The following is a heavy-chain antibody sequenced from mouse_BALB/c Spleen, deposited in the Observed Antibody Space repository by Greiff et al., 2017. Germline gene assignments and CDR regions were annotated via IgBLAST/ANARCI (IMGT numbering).Heavy chain of an antibody. D-gene: IGHD2-4*01. CDR2: IYPGDGDT. CDR3: ARSGGLRRGYFDY. J-gene: IGHJ2*01. CDR1: GYAFSSYW. Sequence: QVQLQQSGAELVRPGSSVKISCKASGYAFSSYWTNWVKQRPGQGLEWIGQIYPGDGDTNYNGKFKGKATLTADKSSSTAYMQLSSLTSEDSAVYFCARSGGLRRGYFDYWGQGTTLTVSS. V-gene: IGHV1-80*01.